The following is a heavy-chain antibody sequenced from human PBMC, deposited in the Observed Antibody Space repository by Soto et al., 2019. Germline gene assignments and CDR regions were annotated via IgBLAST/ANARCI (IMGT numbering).Heavy chain of an antibody. D-gene: IGHD5-18*01. CDR3: ARDPGHSFGYGYSSGMDV. Sequence: ASVKVSCKASRYTISNSGLSWVPQAPGQGLEWMGWISGYNGNTNYAENLQGRVTMTTDTSTSTVYMELRSLRSDATAVYYCARDPGHSFGYGYSSGMDVWGQGTTVSVSS. CDR2: ISGYNGNT. V-gene: IGHV1-18*04. CDR1: RYTISNSG. J-gene: IGHJ6*02.